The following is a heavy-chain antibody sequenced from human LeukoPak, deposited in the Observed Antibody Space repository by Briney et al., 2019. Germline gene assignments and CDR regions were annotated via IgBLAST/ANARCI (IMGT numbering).Heavy chain of an antibody. J-gene: IGHJ4*02. Sequence: GGSLRLSCAASGFTFDDYAMHWVRQAPGKGLEWVSGISWNSGSIAYADSVEGRFTISRDNAKNSLYLQMNSLRAEDTALYYCAKDFGRSAYDRPFDYWGQGTLVTVSS. D-gene: IGHD5-12*01. V-gene: IGHV3-9*01. CDR1: GFTFDDYA. CDR2: ISWNSGSI. CDR3: AKDFGRSAYDRPFDY.